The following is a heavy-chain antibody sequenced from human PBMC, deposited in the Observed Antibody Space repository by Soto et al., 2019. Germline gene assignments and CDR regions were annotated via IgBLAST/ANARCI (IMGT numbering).Heavy chain of an antibody. CDR1: GGSVSSNNYY. V-gene: IGHV4-39*01. J-gene: IGHJ4*02. CDR3: ARRYCYSPSCPFDY. CDR2: IYYSGTT. Sequence: SETLSLTCTVSGGSVSSNNYYWGWIRQSPGKGLEWIGRIYYSGTTYYNPSLKSRVTISVDTSKNQFSLKLTSVTAADTAVYYCARRYCYSPSCPFDYWGQGTQVTVSS. D-gene: IGHD2-2*01.